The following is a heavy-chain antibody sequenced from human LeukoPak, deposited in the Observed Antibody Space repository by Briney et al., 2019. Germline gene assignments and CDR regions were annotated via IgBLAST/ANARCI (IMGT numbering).Heavy chain of an antibody. D-gene: IGHD3-16*02. J-gene: IGHJ4*02. Sequence: GGSLRLSCAASGFTFTDSWMSWVRQPPGKGLEWVVNIKPDGTEKYYVDSLKDRFTVSRDNAKNSLYLQMSSLRAEDTAVYYCARVRYGNYFDYWGQGTLVTVSS. V-gene: IGHV3-7*04. CDR1: GFTFTDSW. CDR3: ARVRYGNYFDY. CDR2: IKPDGTEK.